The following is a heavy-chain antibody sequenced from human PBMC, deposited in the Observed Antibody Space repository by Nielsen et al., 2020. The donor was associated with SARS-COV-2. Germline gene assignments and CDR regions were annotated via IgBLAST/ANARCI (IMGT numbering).Heavy chain of an antibody. J-gene: IGHJ4*02. CDR1: GGSISDDY. V-gene: IGHV4-59*08. CDR3: ARRAEDIRANDY. CDR2: IYYNGNT. Sequence: SETLSLTCTVSGGSISDDYWSWIRQPPGRGLEWIGNIYYNGNTNFNPSLKSRVTMSVDTSKKNFSLKLSSVTAADTAVYFCARRAEDIRANDYWGQGALVTVSS. D-gene: IGHD4/OR15-4a*01.